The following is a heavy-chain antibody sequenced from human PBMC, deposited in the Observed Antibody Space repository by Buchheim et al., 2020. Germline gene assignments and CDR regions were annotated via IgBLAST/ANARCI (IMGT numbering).Heavy chain of an antibody. D-gene: IGHD1-7*01. J-gene: IGHJ5*02. Sequence: EVQLLESGGGLVQPGESLRVSCAASGFTFSSFAMSWVRQAPGKGLEWVSAIGNGGSTYYADPVKCRFTVSRDNSKKTPYLQMNSLRAEDTAVYFCAKSPGITGTTGFWFDAWGQGTL. CDR3: AKSPGITGTTGFWFDA. CDR1: GFTFSSFA. V-gene: IGHV3-23*01. CDR2: IGNGGST.